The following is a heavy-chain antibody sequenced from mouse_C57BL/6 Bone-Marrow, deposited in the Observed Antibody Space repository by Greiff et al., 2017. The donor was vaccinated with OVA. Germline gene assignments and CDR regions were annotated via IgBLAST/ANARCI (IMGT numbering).Heavy chain of an antibody. CDR3: ARMGYYGSSSFAY. J-gene: IGHJ3*01. D-gene: IGHD1-1*01. CDR2: IDPEDGET. CDR1: GFNIKDYY. V-gene: IGHV14-2*01. Sequence: VQLKESGAELVKPGASVKLSCTASGFNIKDYYMHWMKQRTEQGLEWIGRIDPEDGETKYAPKFQGKATITADTSSNTAYLQLSSLTSEDTAVYYCARMGYYGSSSFAYWGQGTLVTVSA.